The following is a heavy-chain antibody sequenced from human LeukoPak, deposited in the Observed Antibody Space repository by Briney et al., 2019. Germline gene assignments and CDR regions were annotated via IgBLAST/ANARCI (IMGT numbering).Heavy chain of an antibody. CDR1: GGSFSGYY. Sequence: SETLSLTCAVYGGSFSGYYWSWIRQPPGKGLEWIGEINHSGSTNYNPSLKSRVTISVDTSKNQFSLKLSSVTAADTAVYYCARRGKYQLLNYYYYYYMDVWGKGTTVTISS. CDR3: ARRGKYQLLNYYYYYYMDV. D-gene: IGHD2-2*01. CDR2: INHSGST. J-gene: IGHJ6*03. V-gene: IGHV4-34*01.